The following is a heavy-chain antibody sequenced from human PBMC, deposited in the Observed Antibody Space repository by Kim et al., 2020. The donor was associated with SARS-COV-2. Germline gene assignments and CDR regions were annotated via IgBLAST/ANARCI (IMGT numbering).Heavy chain of an antibody. Sequence: ASVKVSCKASGYTFTSYGISWVRQAPGQGLEWMGWISAYNGNTNYAQKLQGRVTMTTDTSTSTAYMELRSLRSDDTAVYYCARDRSIAAPYYYYYYGMDVWGQGTTVTVSS. V-gene: IGHV1-18*01. CDR1: GYTFTSYG. CDR3: ARDRSIAAPYYYYYYGMDV. D-gene: IGHD6-6*01. CDR2: ISAYNGNT. J-gene: IGHJ6*02.